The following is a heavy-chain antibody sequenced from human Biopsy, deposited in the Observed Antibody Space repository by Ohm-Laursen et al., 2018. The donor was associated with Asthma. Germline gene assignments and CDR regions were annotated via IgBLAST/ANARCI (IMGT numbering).Heavy chain of an antibody. D-gene: IGHD2-21*02. V-gene: IGHV4-30-2*06. CDR1: GDSIDRCDYS. CDR3: ARGWNCGGDCYSLDS. J-gene: IGHJ4*02. CDR2: IYRNGNT. Sequence: PSVTLSLTCAVSGDSIDRCDYSWTRIPQSPGGGLEWIGYIYRNGNTYYNRTVKNRVTIYIDRSKNQFSVRVRSVTAADRAVYFCARGWNCGGDCYSLDSWGQGTLVNVSS.